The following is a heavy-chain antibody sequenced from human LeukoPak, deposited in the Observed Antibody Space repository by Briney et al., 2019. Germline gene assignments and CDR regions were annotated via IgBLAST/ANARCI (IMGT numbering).Heavy chain of an antibody. J-gene: IGHJ4*02. D-gene: IGHD2-2*01. CDR1: GGTFSSYA. Sequence: SVKVSCKASGGTFSSYAISWVRQAPGQGLEWMGGIIPIFGTANYAQKFQGRVTITADESTSTAYMELSSLRSEDTAVYYCARGGFLGYCSSTSCYEMEDYWGQGTLVTVSS. V-gene: IGHV1-69*13. CDR3: ARGGFLGYCSSTSCYEMEDY. CDR2: IIPIFGTA.